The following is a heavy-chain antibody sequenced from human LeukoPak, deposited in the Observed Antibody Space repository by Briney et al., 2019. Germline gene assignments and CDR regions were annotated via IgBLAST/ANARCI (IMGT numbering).Heavy chain of an antibody. V-gene: IGHV7-4-1*02. CDR2: INTNTRNP. CDR1: GYTFTNYG. D-gene: IGHD2-2*01. CDR3: ARDKYQLPYEIDY. Sequence: ASVKVSCRASGYTFTNYGVNWVRQAPGQGLEWMGWINTNTRNPTYAQGFTGRFVFSLDTSLSTAYLQISSLRAEDTAVYYCARDKYQLPYEIDYWGQGTLVTVPS. J-gene: IGHJ4*02.